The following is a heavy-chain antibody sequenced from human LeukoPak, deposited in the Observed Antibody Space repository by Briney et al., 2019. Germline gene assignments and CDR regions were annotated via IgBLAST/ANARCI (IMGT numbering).Heavy chain of an antibody. CDR1: GGSFSGYY. CDR3: ARAPPTQGYYDFWSGYWTFGWFDP. V-gene: IGHV4-34*01. J-gene: IGHJ5*02. Sequence: SETLSLTCAVYGGSFSGYYWSWIRQPPGKGLEWIGEINHSGSTNYNPSLKSRVTISVDTSKNQFSLKLSSVTAADTAVYYCARAPPTQGYYDFWSGYWTFGWFDPWGQGTLVTVSS. D-gene: IGHD3-3*01. CDR2: INHSGST.